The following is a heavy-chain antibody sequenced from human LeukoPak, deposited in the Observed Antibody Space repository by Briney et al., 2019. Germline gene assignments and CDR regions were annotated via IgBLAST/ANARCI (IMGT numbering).Heavy chain of an antibody. CDR1: GFTFSSYG. V-gene: IGHV3-33*01. J-gene: IGHJ4*02. Sequence: PGGSLRLSCAASGFTFSSYGMHWVRQAPGKGLEWVAVIWYDGSNKFYADSVKGRFTISRDNSKNTLYPQMNNLRAEDTAVYYCARGPRGVGEMKTYYFDQWGQGTLVTVSS. CDR3: ARGPRGVGEMKTYYFDQ. D-gene: IGHD3-16*01. CDR2: IWYDGSNK.